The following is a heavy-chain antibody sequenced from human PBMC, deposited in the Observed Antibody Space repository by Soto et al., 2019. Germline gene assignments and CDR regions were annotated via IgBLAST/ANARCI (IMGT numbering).Heavy chain of an antibody. J-gene: IGHJ3*02. Sequence: SETLSLTCTVSGGSISSGDYYWSWIRQPPGKGLEWIGYIYNSGSTNYNPSLKSRVTISVDTSQSQFSLKMSSVSPADTAVYYCATANTVVNPSGAFYIWGQGTMVTVSS. CDR2: IYNSGST. D-gene: IGHD2-15*01. V-gene: IGHV4-30-4*01. CDR1: GGSISSGDYY. CDR3: ATANTVVNPSGAFYI.